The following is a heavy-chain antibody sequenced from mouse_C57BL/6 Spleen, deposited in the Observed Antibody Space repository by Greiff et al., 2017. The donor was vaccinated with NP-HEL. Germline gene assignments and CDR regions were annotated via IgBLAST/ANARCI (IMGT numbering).Heavy chain of an antibody. J-gene: IGHJ2*01. V-gene: IGHV5-4*03. D-gene: IGHD1-1*01. CDR3: ARGDYGSSSDFDY. CDR2: ISDGGSYT. CDR1: GFTFSSYA. Sequence: DVMLVESGGGLVKPGGSLKLSCAASGFTFSSYAMSWVRQTPEKRLEWVATISDGGSYTYYPDNVKGRFTISRDNAKNNLYLQMSHLKSEDTAMYYCARGDYGSSSDFDYWGQGTTLTVSS.